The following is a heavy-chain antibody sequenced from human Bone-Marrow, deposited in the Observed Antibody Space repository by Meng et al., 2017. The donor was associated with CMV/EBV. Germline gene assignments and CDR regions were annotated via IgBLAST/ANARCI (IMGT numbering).Heavy chain of an antibody. Sequence: GSISSSNWWSWVRQPPGKGLEWIGEIYPSGSTNYNPSLKSRVTISVDKSKNQFSLKLSSVTAADTAVYYCARRVDTAMVTHFWFDPWGQGTLVTVSS. V-gene: IGHV4-4*02. D-gene: IGHD5-18*01. J-gene: IGHJ5*02. CDR3: ARRVDTAMVTHFWFDP. CDR2: IYPSGST. CDR1: GSISSSNW.